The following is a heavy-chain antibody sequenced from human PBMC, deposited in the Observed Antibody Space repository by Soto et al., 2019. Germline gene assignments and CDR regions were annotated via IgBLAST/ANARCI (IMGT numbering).Heavy chain of an antibody. D-gene: IGHD2-15*01. J-gene: IGHJ5*02. V-gene: IGHV4-4*02. Sequence: QLRESGPGLVKPSGTLSLTCFVSGASISSTYWWSWVRQTPGKRLEWIGQIYHTGTTSYNPSLKNRVTISLDKSNNQFSLRLTSMTAADTAVYYRATLPPRIVVVMTDLPTWGQGTLVTVSS. CDR3: ATLPPRIVVVMTDLPT. CDR1: GASISSTYW. CDR2: IYHTGTT.